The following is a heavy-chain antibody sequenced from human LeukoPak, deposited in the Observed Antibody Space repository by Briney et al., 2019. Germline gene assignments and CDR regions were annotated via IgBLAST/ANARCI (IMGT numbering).Heavy chain of an antibody. D-gene: IGHD2-15*01. Sequence: GESLKISCKGSGYSFTTYWVGWVRQMPGKGLELMGLIYPGDSDTRYSPSFQGQVTISADKSINTAYVQWGSLKASDSAMYYCARLTTLLSPNVDAFDIWGQGTLVTVSS. J-gene: IGHJ3*02. V-gene: IGHV5-51*01. CDR2: IYPGDSDT. CDR1: GYSFTTYW. CDR3: ARLTTLLSPNVDAFDI.